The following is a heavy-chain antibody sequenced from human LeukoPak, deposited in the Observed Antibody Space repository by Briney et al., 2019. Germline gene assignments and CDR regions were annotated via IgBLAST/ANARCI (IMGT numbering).Heavy chain of an antibody. Sequence: PGGSLRLSCAASGFTFSSYSMNWVRQAPGKGLEWVSSISSSSSYIYYADSVKGRFTISRDNAKNSLYLQMNSLRAEDTAVYYCARDGFGSSRPGYWGQGTLVTVSS. J-gene: IGHJ4*02. CDR3: ARDGFGSSRPGY. D-gene: IGHD6-13*01. CDR1: GFTFSSYS. CDR2: ISSSSSYI. V-gene: IGHV3-21*01.